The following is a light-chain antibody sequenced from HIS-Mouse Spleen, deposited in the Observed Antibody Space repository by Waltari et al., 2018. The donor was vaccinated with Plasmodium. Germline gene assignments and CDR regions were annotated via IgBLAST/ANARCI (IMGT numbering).Light chain of an antibody. CDR1: QSVSSN. J-gene: IGKJ3*01. CDR3: QQYNNWSFT. Sequence: EIVMTQSPATLSVSPGERATLSCRASQSVSSNLAWYQQKPGKAPRLLISGASTRATGIPARFSGSGSGTEFTLTISSLQSEDFAVYYCQQYNNWSFTFGPGTKVDIK. CDR2: GAS. V-gene: IGKV3-15*01.